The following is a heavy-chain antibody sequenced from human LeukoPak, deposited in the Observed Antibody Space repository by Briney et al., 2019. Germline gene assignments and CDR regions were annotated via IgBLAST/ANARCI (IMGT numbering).Heavy chain of an antibody. CDR2: IYYSGST. J-gene: IGHJ3*02. Sequence: SETLSLTCTVSGGSISSSSYYWGWIRQPPGKGLEWIGSIYYSGSTYYNPSLKSRVTISVDTSKNQFSLKLSSVTAADTAVYYCARDGEFDAFDIWGQGTMVTVSS. CDR3: ARDGEFDAFDI. CDR1: GGSISSSSYY. D-gene: IGHD7-27*01. V-gene: IGHV4-39*07.